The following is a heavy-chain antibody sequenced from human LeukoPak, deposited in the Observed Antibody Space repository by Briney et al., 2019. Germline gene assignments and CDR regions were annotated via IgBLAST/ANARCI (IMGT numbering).Heavy chain of an antibody. CDR3: PKPRVVIRVLLVGFHKAAYYFDS. V-gene: IGHV3-23*01. CDR1: GITLSNYG. Sequence: GGSLRLSCAVSGITLSNYGMSWVRQAPGKGLEWVAGISDSGGRTNYADSVKGRFTISRDNPKNTLSLPMHSLRAEDTAVSFCPKPRVVIRVLLVGFHKAAYYFDSWGQGALVTVSS. J-gene: IGHJ4*02. D-gene: IGHD2-21*01. CDR2: ISDSGGRT.